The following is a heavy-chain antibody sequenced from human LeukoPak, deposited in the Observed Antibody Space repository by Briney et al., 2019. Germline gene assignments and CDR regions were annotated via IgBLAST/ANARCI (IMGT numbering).Heavy chain of an antibody. CDR3: AKDSVYYDNSSYPY. D-gene: IGHD3-22*01. V-gene: IGHV3-23*01. CDR1: GFTFSSYG. CDR2: ISGSGSST. J-gene: IGHJ4*02. Sequence: PGGSLRLSCAASGFTFSSYGMSWVRQAPGKGLEWVSAISGSGSSTYYADSVRGRFTISRDNSKNTLYLQMNSLRAEDTAVYYCAKDSVYYDNSSYPYWGQGTLVTVSS.